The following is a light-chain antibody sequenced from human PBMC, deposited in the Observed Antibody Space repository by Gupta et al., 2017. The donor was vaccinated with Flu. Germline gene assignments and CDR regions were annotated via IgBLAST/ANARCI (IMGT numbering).Light chain of an antibody. Sequence: PSTLSASVGDRVTITCRASQSIGSWLAWYQQKPGKAPKLLIFTASSLESGVPSRFSGSGSGTEFTLTISSLQPDDFATYYCQQSNNFPYTFGQGNKLEIK. CDR3: QQSNNFPYT. V-gene: IGKV1-5*03. J-gene: IGKJ2*01. CDR1: QSIGSW. CDR2: TAS.